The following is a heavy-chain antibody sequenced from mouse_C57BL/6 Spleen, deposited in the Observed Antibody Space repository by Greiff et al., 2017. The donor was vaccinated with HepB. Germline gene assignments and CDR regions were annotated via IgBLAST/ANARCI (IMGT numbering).Heavy chain of an antibody. CDR2: IDPSDSET. D-gene: IGHD3-2*02. CDR1: GYTFTSYW. J-gene: IGHJ2*01. CDR3: ARQRRANYFDY. V-gene: IGHV1-52*01. Sequence: VQLQQPGAELVRPGSSVKLSCKASGYTFTSYWMHWVKQRPIQGLEWIGNIDPSDSETHYNQKFKDKATLTVDKSSSTAYMQLSSLTSEDSAVYYCARQRRANYFDYWGQGTTLTVSS.